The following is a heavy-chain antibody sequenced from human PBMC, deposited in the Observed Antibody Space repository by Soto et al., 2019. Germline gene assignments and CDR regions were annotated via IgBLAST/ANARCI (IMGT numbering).Heavy chain of an antibody. D-gene: IGHD1-1*01. Sequence: SETLSLTCTVSGGSITSGDYYWSCIRQAAGKGLEWIGYIYYTGGSYYNPSLKSRATMSVDVSKNQFSLQLTSVTSTDTAVYYCVGTGTTDDFWGQGMLVT. CDR1: GGSITSGDYY. V-gene: IGHV4-30-4*02. CDR2: IYYTGGS. CDR3: VGTGTTDDF. J-gene: IGHJ4*02.